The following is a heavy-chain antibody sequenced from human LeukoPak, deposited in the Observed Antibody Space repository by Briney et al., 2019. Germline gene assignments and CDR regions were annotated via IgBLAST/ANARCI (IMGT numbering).Heavy chain of an antibody. CDR2: IWYDGSNK. D-gene: IGHD6-19*01. V-gene: IGHV3-33*01. CDR3: ARDHSSGWYSDYFDY. Sequence: AGGSLRLSCAASGFTFSSYGMHWVRQAPGKGLEWVAVIWYDGSNKYYAGSVKGRFTISRDNSKNTLYLQMNSLRAEDTAVYYCARDHSSGWYSDYFDYWGQGTLVTVSS. CDR1: GFTFSSYG. J-gene: IGHJ4*02.